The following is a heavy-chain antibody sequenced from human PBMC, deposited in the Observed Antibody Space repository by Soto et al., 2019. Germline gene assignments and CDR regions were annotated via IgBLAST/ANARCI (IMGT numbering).Heavy chain of an antibody. V-gene: IGHV3-33*01. Sequence: QVQLVESGGGVVQPGRSLRLSCAAPGFTFSSYGMHGVRRAPGKGLEGVAVIWYDGSNKYYADSVKGRFTISRDNSKNTLYLQMNSLRAEDTAVYYCAGAAASYYYYYGMDVWGQGTTVTVSS. CDR1: GFTFSSYG. CDR3: AGAAASYYYYYGMDV. J-gene: IGHJ6*02. CDR2: IWYDGSNK. D-gene: IGHD2-2*01.